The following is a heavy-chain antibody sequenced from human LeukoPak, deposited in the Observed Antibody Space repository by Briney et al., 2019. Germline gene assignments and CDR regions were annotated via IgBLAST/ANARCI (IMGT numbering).Heavy chain of an antibody. CDR3: ARGPSDFWSGYYIGWFDP. CDR2: ISSSSTI. Sequence: GGSLRLSCAASGFTFSSYSMNWVRQAPGKGLEWVSYISSSSTIYYADSVKGRFTISRDNAKNSLYLQMNSLRAEDTAVYYCARGPSDFWSGYYIGWFDPWGQGTLVTVSS. CDR1: GFTFSSYS. V-gene: IGHV3-48*01. J-gene: IGHJ5*02. D-gene: IGHD3-3*01.